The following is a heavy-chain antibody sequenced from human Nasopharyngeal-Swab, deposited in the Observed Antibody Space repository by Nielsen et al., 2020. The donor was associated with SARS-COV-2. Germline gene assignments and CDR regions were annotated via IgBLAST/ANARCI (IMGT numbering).Heavy chain of an antibody. D-gene: IGHD5-18*01. CDR3: TTQKYSSRGY. V-gene: IGHV3-15*01. J-gene: IGHJ4*02. CDR2: IKSETDGGTT. Sequence: WIRQPPGKGLEWVGRIKSETDGGTTDYAAPVKGRFTISRDDSKNTLYLQMNSLKTEDTAVYYCTTQKYSSRGYWGQGTLVTVSS.